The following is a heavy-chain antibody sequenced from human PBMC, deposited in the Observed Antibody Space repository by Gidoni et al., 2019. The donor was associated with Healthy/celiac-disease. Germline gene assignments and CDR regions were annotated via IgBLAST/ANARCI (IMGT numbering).Heavy chain of an antibody. CDR3: AKDQSGYYYGLFDY. CDR1: GFTFSSYA. Sequence: VPLLESGGGLVQPGGSLRLSCAAPGFTFSSYAMSWVRQAPGKGLEWVSAISGSGGSTYSADSVKGRFTISIDNSKNTLYLQMNSLRAEDTAVYYCAKDQSGYYYGLFDYWGQGTLVTVSS. CDR2: ISGSGGST. J-gene: IGHJ4*02. D-gene: IGHD3-22*01. V-gene: IGHV3-23*01.